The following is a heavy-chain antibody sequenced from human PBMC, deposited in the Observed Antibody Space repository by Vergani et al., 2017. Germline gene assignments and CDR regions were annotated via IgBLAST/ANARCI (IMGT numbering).Heavy chain of an antibody. J-gene: IGHJ4*02. CDR1: GFTFSSYA. Sequence: EVQLLESGGGLVQPGGSLRLSCAASGFTFSSYAMSWVRQALGKGLEWVSAISGSGGSTYYADSVKGRFTISRDNSKNTLYLQMNSLRAEDTAVYYCAKRSRAPFYCSSTSCPQPFDYWGQGTLVTVSS. CDR2: ISGSGGST. CDR3: AKRSRAPFYCSSTSCPQPFDY. V-gene: IGHV3-23*01. D-gene: IGHD2-2*01.